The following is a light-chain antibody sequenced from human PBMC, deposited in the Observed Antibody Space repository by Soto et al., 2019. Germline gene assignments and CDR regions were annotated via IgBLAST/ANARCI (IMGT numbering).Light chain of an antibody. CDR2: GAS. Sequence: EIVMTQSPANLSVSPGKEAMLSSGAIEYVNTNLAWYQQKPGQAPRLLIFGASTGATDTPARFSGSGSGTEFTLTISSPQSADSAVYYCQQYKKWPPWTFGQGTKV. J-gene: IGKJ1*01. V-gene: IGKV3-15*01. CDR1: EYVNTN. CDR3: QQYKKWPPWT.